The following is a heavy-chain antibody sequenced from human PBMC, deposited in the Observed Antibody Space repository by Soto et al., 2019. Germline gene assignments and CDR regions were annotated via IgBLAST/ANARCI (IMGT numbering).Heavy chain of an antibody. V-gene: IGHV3-20*04. CDR1: GFTFDDYA. Sequence: EVHLVESGGSVVRPGGSLRLSCAASGFTFDDYALSWVRQGPGKWLEWVSHITWNGDSTAYAASVRDGCTISRDHAIHSLFLQMNSLRAEDTALYYCARAARYGDYQRHFDYWGQGTLVIVSS. CDR3: ARAARYGDYQRHFDY. D-gene: IGHD4-17*01. CDR2: ITWNGDST. J-gene: IGHJ4*02.